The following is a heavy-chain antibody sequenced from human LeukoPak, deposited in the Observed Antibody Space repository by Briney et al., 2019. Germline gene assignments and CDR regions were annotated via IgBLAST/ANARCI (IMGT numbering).Heavy chain of an antibody. D-gene: IGHD5-24*01. J-gene: IGHJ3*02. V-gene: IGHV1-2*02. CDR3: ARESLQMHMARDAFDI. Sequence: GASVKVSCKASGYTFTSYAMHWVRQAPGQGLEWMGWINPNSGDTNYAQKFQGRVTMTRDTSISTAYMELSTLRSDDTAVYYCARESLQMHMARDAFDIWGQGTMVTVSS. CDR2: INPNSGDT. CDR1: GYTFTSYA.